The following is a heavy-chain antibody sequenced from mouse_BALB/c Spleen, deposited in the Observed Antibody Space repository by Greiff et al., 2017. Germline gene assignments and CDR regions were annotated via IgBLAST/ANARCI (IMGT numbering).Heavy chain of an antibody. Sequence: EVQLMQSGGGLVKPGGSLKLSCAASGFAFSSYDMSWVRQTPEKRLEWVAYISSGGGSTYYPDTVKGRFTISRDNAKNTLYLQMSSLKSEDTAMYYCARAQAGRSHDFDYWGQGTTVTVSS. V-gene: IGHV5-12-1*01. J-gene: IGHJ2*01. CDR2: ISSGGGST. CDR1: GFAFSSYD. CDR3: ARAQAGRSHDFDY. D-gene: IGHD4-1*01.